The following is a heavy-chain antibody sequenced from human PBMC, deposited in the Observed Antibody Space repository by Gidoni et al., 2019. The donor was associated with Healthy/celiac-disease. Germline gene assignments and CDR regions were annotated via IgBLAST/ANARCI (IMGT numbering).Heavy chain of an antibody. Sequence: QVQLVQSGAEVKKPGSSVKVSCKASGGTFSSYAISWGRQAPGQGLEWMGGIIHIFGTAIYAQKFQGRVTITADESTSTAYMELSSLRSEDTAVYYCARGYCSGGSCYYDYSYGMDVWGQGTTVTVSS. J-gene: IGHJ6*02. CDR3: ARGYCSGGSCYYDYSYGMDV. CDR1: GGTFSSYA. CDR2: IIHIFGTA. V-gene: IGHV1-69*01. D-gene: IGHD2-15*01.